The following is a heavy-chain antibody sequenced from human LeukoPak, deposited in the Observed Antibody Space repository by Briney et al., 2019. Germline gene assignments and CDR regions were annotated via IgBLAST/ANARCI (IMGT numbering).Heavy chain of an antibody. CDR3: AKSGKGSSWYGRYYYYYIDV. CDR1: GFTFSSYG. CDR2: IWYDGSNK. Sequence: PGRSLRLSCAASGFTFSSYGMHWVRQAPGKGLEWVAVIWYDGSNKYYADSVKGRFTISRDNSKNTLYLQMNSLRAEDTAVYYCAKSGKGSSWYGRYYYYYIDVWGKGTTVTVSS. J-gene: IGHJ6*03. V-gene: IGHV3-33*06. D-gene: IGHD6-13*01.